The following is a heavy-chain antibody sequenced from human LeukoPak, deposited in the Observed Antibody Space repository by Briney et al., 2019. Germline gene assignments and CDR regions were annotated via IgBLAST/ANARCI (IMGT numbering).Heavy chain of an antibody. D-gene: IGHD1-26*01. Sequence: ASVKVSCKASGYTFTGYYMHWVRQAPGQGLEWMGWINPNSGGTNYAQKFQGRVTMTRDTSISTAYMELSRLRSDDTAVYYCARATVDRGSPRGDAFDIWGQGTMVTVSS. CDR1: GYTFTGYY. CDR2: INPNSGGT. V-gene: IGHV1-2*02. J-gene: IGHJ3*02. CDR3: ARATVDRGSPRGDAFDI.